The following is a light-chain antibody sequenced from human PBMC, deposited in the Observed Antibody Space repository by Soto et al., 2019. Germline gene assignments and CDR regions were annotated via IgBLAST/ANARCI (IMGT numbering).Light chain of an antibody. Sequence: DIQMTQSPSSLSVSVGDRVTITCRASQSIGGFLNWYQQKLGKAPKLLIYAATILQSGVPSRFSGSESGTDFSLTISSLQPEDFATYFCQQSSDFPLTFGGGTKVDIK. CDR1: QSIGGF. CDR3: QQSSDFPLT. CDR2: AAT. J-gene: IGKJ4*01. V-gene: IGKV1-39*01.